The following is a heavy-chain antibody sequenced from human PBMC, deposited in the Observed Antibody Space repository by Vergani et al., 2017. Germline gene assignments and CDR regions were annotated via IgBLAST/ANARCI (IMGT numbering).Heavy chain of an antibody. D-gene: IGHD6-13*01. Sequence: QLQLQESAPGLVKPSETLSLTCTVFVGSIRSSSYYWGWIRQPPGKGLEWIGSIFYSGTTYYNPSLKSRVTISVDTSKNQFSLKLSAVTAADTAVYYCASGPSSSSWYLIDYWGQGTLVTVSS. J-gene: IGHJ4*02. CDR3: ASGPSSSSWYLIDY. CDR2: IFYSGTT. V-gene: IGHV4-39*01. CDR1: VGSIRSSSYY.